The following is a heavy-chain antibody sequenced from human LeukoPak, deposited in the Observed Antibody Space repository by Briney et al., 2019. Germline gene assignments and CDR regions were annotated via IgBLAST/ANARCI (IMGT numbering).Heavy chain of an antibody. CDR2: IYTSGST. Sequence: SETLSLTCTVSGGSISSYYWSWIRQPAGKGLEXXGRIYTSGSTNYNPSLKSRVTMSVDTSKNQFSLKLSSVTAADTAVYYCAREVLWFGELSGFDWGQGTLVTVSS. V-gene: IGHV4-4*07. J-gene: IGHJ4*02. CDR1: GGSISSYY. D-gene: IGHD3-10*01. CDR3: AREVLWFGELSGFD.